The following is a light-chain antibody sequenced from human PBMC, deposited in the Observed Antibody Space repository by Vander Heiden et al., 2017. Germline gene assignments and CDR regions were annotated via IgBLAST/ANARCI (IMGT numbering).Light chain of an antibody. CDR3: YSAADNIGV. V-gene: IGLV3-27*01. Sequence: SYELTQPSSLSVSPGQTARITCSGDVLAKNYARWFQQKPGQAPVLLISKDSERPSGIPQRFSGSSSGTTVTLTIAGARDDDEADYYCYSAADNIGVFGTGTKLTVL. CDR1: VLAKNY. CDR2: KDS. J-gene: IGLJ3*02.